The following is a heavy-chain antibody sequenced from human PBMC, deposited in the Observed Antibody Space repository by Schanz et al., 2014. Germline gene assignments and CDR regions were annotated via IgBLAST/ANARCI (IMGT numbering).Heavy chain of an antibody. CDR1: GFTFSNYW. CDR3: ARIGGSVFDY. J-gene: IGHJ4*02. Sequence: EAQLVESGGGLVQPGGPLRLSCAASGFTFSNYWMHWVRQAPGKGLVWVSRINGDGSRTAYADSVKGRFTISRDNSKNTLFLQMNSLRADDTAMYYCARIGGSVFDYWAQGTLVTVSS. D-gene: IGHD3-10*01. CDR2: INGDGSRT. V-gene: IGHV3-74*01.